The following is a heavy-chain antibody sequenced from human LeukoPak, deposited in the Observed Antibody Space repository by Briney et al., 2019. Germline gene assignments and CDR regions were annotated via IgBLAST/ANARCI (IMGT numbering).Heavy chain of an antibody. J-gene: IGHJ5*02. CDR1: GFTFSDYY. CDR2: IKGIGPTT. V-gene: IGHV3-11*04. Sequence: GGSLRLSCAASGFTFSDYYMSWIRQAPGKGLEWVTTIKGIGPTTYYADSVKGRFTISRDNAKNSLYLQMNSLRAEDTAVYYCARAGSGRSPDWFDPWGQGTLVTVSS. CDR3: ARAGSGRSPDWFDP. D-gene: IGHD1-26*01.